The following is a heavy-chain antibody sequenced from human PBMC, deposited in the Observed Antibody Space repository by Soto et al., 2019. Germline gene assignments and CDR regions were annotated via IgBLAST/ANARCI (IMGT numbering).Heavy chain of an antibody. CDR3: ARLHSIAAAALYYSGMYF. J-gene: IGHJ6*02. Sequence: QVQLVQSGAEVKKPGASVKVSCKASGYTFTSYDINWVRQATGQGRERMGWMNPNSGNTGYAQKFQGRVTMTRNTAISSAYMDLSSLRSDDTAVYYCARLHSIAAAALYYSGMYFWGQGTTVTVSS. CDR1: GYTFTSYD. CDR2: MNPNSGNT. D-gene: IGHD6-13*01. V-gene: IGHV1-8*01.